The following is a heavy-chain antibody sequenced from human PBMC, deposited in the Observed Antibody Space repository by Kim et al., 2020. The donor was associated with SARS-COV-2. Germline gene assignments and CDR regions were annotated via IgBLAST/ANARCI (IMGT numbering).Heavy chain of an antibody. CDR2: ISSSGGRT. Sequence: GGSLRLSCSASGFSFKYYAMSWFRQAPGKGLEWVSTISSSGGRTHFSDSVKGRFSISRDNSKNMLHLQMNSLRVEDTAVYYCAKDYAVEEDGASPVSWGQGTLVSVSS. CDR3: AKDYAVEEDGASPVS. CDR1: GFSFKYYA. J-gene: IGHJ5*02. D-gene: IGHD3-16*01. V-gene: IGHV3-23*01.